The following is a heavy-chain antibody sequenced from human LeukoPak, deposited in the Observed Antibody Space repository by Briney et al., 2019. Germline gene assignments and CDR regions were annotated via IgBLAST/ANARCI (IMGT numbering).Heavy chain of an antibody. Sequence: GGSLRLSCVASGFTFRSYGMHWVRQAPGKGLEWVAVIAYDGSNKYYADSVKGRFTISRDNSKNTLYLQMNSLRAEDTAVYYCAKSAFGHSSNWYYFDYWGRGTLVTVSS. CDR2: IAYDGSNK. D-gene: IGHD6-13*01. CDR1: GFTFRSYG. V-gene: IGHV3-30*18. J-gene: IGHJ4*02. CDR3: AKSAFGHSSNWYYFDY.